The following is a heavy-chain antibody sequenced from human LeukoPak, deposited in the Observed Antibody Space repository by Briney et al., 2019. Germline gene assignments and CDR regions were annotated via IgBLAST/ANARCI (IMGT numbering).Heavy chain of an antibody. D-gene: IGHD1-26*01. CDR2: ITDSGIRT. Sequence: GGSLRLSCAASGFIFNSDAMAWVRQGPEKGLEWVSSITDSGIRTYYADSVKGRFTISRDNSKNTLFLQMNSLRAEDKAVYYCAKGSRGSYDYWGQGTLVTVSS. CDR1: GFIFNSDA. CDR3: AKGSRGSYDY. V-gene: IGHV3-23*01. J-gene: IGHJ4*02.